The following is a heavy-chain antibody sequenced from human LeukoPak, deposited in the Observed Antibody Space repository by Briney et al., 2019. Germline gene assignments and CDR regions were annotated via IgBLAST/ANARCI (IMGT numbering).Heavy chain of an antibody. CDR3: ARGGLYSSGWYEDY. V-gene: IGHV4-34*01. CDR2: INHSGST. CDR1: GGSFSGYY. D-gene: IGHD6-19*01. Sequence: SETLSLTCAVYGGSFSGYYWSWIRQPPGKGLEWIGEINHSGSTNYNPSLKSRVTISVDTSKNQFSLKLSSVTAADTAVYYCARGGLYSSGWYEDYWGQGTLVTVSS. J-gene: IGHJ4*02.